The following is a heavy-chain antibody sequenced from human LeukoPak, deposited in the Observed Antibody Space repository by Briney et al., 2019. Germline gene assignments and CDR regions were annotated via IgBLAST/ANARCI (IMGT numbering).Heavy chain of an antibody. CDR3: ARGQWLVFSGWFDP. V-gene: IGHV6-1*01. CDR2: TYYRSKWYN. CDR1: GDSVSSNSAA. Sequence: ASQTLSLTCAISGDSVSSNSAAWNWIRQSPSRGLEWLGRTYYRSKWYNDYAVSVKSRITINPDTSKNQFSLQLNSVPPEDTAVYYCARGQWLVFSGWFDPWGQGTLVTVSS. D-gene: IGHD6-19*01. J-gene: IGHJ5*02.